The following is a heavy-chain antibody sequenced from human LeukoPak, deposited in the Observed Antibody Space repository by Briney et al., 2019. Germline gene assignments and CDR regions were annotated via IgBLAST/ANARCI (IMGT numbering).Heavy chain of an antibody. D-gene: IGHD3-3*01. CDR2: INHSGST. CDR1: GGSISNYY. J-gene: IGHJ1*01. Sequence: PSETLSLTCTVSGGSISNYYWSWIRQPPGKGLEWIGEINHSGSTNYNPSLKSRVTISVDTSKNQFSLKLSSVTAADTAVYYCARTVAIFGVVIISGYFQHWGQGTLVTVSS. V-gene: IGHV4-34*01. CDR3: ARTVAIFGVVIISGYFQH.